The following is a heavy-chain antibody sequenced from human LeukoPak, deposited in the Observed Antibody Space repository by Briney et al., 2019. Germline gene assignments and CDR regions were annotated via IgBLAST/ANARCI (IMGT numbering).Heavy chain of an antibody. D-gene: IGHD3-10*01. CDR2: IYSGGST. Sequence: GGSLRLSCAASGFTVSSNYMSWVRQAPGKGLEWVSVIYSGGSTYYADSVKGRFTISRDNSKNTLYLQMNSLRAEDTAVYHCARGRYYYGSGSLGYFDYWGQGTLVTVSS. V-gene: IGHV3-53*01. CDR1: GFTVSSNY. J-gene: IGHJ4*02. CDR3: ARGRYYYGSGSLGYFDY.